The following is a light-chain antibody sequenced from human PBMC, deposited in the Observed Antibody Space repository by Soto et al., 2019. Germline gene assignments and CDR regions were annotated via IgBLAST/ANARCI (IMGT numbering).Light chain of an antibody. CDR2: GAS. Sequence: EIVLTQSPGTLSLSPGERGTLSCRAGQTITTSSLAWYQQKPGQAPRLLIYGASNRASGTPDRFSGSGSGTDCTLTITRLEPEDFAVYYCQQYGTSPLTFGGGTKVEIK. CDR3: QQYGTSPLT. V-gene: IGKV3-20*01. J-gene: IGKJ4*01. CDR1: QTITTSS.